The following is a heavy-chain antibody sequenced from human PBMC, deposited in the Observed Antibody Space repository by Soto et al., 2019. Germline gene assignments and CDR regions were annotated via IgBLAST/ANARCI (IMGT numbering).Heavy chain of an antibody. CDR3: ARGVIAAGVYYYYGMDV. D-gene: IGHD6-25*01. V-gene: IGHV3-33*08. Sequence: PGGSLRLSCAASGFGVSNNYMSWVRQAPGKGLEWVAVIWYDGSNKYYADSVKGRFTISRDNSKNTLYLQMNSLRAEDTAVYYCARGVIAAGVYYYYGMDVWGQGTTVTVSS. CDR2: IWYDGSNK. J-gene: IGHJ6*02. CDR1: GFGVSNNY.